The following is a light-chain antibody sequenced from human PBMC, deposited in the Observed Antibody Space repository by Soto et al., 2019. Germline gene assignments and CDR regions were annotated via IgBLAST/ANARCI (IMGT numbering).Light chain of an antibody. V-gene: IGKV3-20*01. CDR3: QVYGSNPTFT. J-gene: IGKJ3*01. Sequence: EMVLTQSPDTLSLSPGDRAALSCRASQRVAGNFLAWYQHKTSQSPRLLIYGSSYRASDIPDRFTGSGSGTDFTLTISRLEAEDSAIYFCQVYGSNPTFTFGPGTRVDIK. CDR1: QRVAGNF. CDR2: GSS.